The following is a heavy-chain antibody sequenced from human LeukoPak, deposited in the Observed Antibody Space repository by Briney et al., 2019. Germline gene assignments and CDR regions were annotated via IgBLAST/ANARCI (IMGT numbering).Heavy chain of an antibody. J-gene: IGHJ4*02. CDR1: GYTFTSYY. CDR2: INPRGGTT. CDR3: ARGIATAGYDY. D-gene: IGHD6-13*01. V-gene: IGHV1-46*01. Sequence: ASVTLCCKASGYTFTSYYLHWVRQAPGQGLEWMGIINPRGGTTSFAQKFQGRVTMTRDTSTSTVYMDLGSLRSDDTAVYYCARGIATAGYDYWGQGTLVTVSS.